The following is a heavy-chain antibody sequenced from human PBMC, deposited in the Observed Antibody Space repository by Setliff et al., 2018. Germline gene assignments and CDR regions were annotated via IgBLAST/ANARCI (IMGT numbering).Heavy chain of an antibody. D-gene: IGHD2-2*01. CDR2: INHSGSS. CDR1: GGSFSGYY. J-gene: IGHJ4*02. CDR3: ASCRYQVPYDY. V-gene: IGHV4-34*01. Sequence: SETLSLTCAVYGGSFSGYYWSWIRQAPGKGLEWIGEINHSGSSNYNPSLKSRVTIFVDTSKNQFSLNLNSVTAADTGVYYCASCRYQVPYDYWGQGILVTVSS.